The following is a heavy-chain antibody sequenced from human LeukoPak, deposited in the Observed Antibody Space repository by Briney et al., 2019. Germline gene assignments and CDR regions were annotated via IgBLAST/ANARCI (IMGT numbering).Heavy chain of an antibody. J-gene: IGHJ4*02. D-gene: IGHD3-22*01. V-gene: IGHV4-34*01. CDR1: GGSFSGYY. Sequence: SETLSLTCAVYGGSFSGYYWSWIRQPPGKGLEWIGEINHSGSTNYNPSLKSRVTISVDTSKNQFSLKLSSVTAADTAVYYCARGQSRFMSSGYYLKGYYFDYWGQGTLVTVSS. CDR2: INHSGST. CDR3: ARGQSRFMSSGYYLKGYYFDY.